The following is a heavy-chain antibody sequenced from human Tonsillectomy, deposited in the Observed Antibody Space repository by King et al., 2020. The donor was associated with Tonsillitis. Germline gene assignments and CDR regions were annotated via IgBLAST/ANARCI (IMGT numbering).Heavy chain of an antibody. D-gene: IGHD2-2*01. CDR2: IRSKAYGGTT. CDR1: GFTFGDYA. CDR3: TRAALVFCVVVPAANPYSFDY. V-gene: IGHV3-49*04. J-gene: IGHJ4*02. Sequence: QLVQSGGGLVQPGRSLRLSCTASGFTFGDYAMSWVRQAPGKGLEWVGFIRSKAYGGTTEYAASVKGRFTISRDDSKSIAYLQMNSLKTEDTAVYYCTRAALVFCVVVPAANPYSFDYWGQGTLVTVSS.